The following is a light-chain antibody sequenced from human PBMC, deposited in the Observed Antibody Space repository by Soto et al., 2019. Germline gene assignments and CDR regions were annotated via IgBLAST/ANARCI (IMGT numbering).Light chain of an antibody. CDR3: ISYTSSYTWV. CDR1: SSDVGGYNY. Sequence: QSALTQPASVSGSPGQSITISCTGTSSDVGGYNYVSWYQHHPGKAPKLMISEVSNRPSGVSSRFSGSKSGNTASLTISGLQAEDEADYYCISYTSSYTWVLGGGTKLTVL. CDR2: EVS. V-gene: IGLV2-14*01. J-gene: IGLJ3*02.